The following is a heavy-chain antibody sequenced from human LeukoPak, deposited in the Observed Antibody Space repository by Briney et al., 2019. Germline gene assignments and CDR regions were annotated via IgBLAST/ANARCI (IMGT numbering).Heavy chain of an antibody. V-gene: IGHV4-4*02. CDR1: GGSITNTNY. CDR2: VNLQGST. J-gene: IGHJ4*02. CDR3: AREGGPYRPLDY. Sequence: SPSETLSLTCGVSGGSITNTNYWTWVRQPPGKGLEWIGEVNLQGSTNYNPSLMGRVAISVDTSENHISLQLTSVTAADTAVYYCAREGGPYRPLDYSGQGTLVTVSS.